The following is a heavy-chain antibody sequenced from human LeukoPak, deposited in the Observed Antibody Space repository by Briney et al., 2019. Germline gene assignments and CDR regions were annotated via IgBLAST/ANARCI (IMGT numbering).Heavy chain of an antibody. J-gene: IGHJ4*02. V-gene: IGHV4-38-2*02. CDR2: IYHSGST. CDR1: GYSISSGYY. D-gene: IGHD3-22*01. Sequence: SETLSLTCTVSGYSISSGYYWGWIRQPPGKGLEWIGSIYHSGSTYYNPSLKSRVTISVDTSKNQFSLKLSSVTAADTAVYYCVSGEYYDSSGYALDYWGQGTLVTVSS. CDR3: VSGEYYDSSGYALDY.